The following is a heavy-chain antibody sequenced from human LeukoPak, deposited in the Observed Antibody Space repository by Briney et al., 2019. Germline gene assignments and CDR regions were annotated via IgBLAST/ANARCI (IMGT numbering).Heavy chain of an antibody. CDR3: ARGPRTGVFWSGYYMTDY. Sequence: TSETLSLTCAVYGGSFSGYYWSWIRQPPGKGLEWIGEINHSGSTNYNPSLKSRVTISADTSKNQFSLKLSSVTAADTAVYYCARGPRTGVFWSGYYMTDYWGQGTLVTVSS. CDR1: GGSFSGYY. V-gene: IGHV4-34*01. D-gene: IGHD3-3*01. CDR2: INHSGST. J-gene: IGHJ4*02.